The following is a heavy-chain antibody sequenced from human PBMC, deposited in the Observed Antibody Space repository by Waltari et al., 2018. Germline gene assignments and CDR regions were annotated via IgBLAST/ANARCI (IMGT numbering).Heavy chain of an antibody. J-gene: IGHJ6*03. Sequence: EVQLLESGGGLVQPGGSLRLSCAASGFTFSSYAMSWVRQAPGKGLEWVSVIYSGGSTYYADSVKGRFTISRDNSKNTLYLQMNSLRAEDTAVYYCAKESRAYYYDSSGYGGYYMDVWGKGTTVTVSS. V-gene: IGHV3-23*03. CDR1: GFTFSSYA. CDR2: IYSGGST. CDR3: AKESRAYYYDSSGYGGYYMDV. D-gene: IGHD3-22*01.